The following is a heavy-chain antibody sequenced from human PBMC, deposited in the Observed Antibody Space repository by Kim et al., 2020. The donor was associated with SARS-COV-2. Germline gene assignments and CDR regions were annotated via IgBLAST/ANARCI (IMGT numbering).Heavy chain of an antibody. J-gene: IGHJ4*02. CDR2: ISSSSSYI. CDR3: ARFRRYCSSTSCYMLDY. CDR1: GFTFSSYS. D-gene: IGHD2-2*02. Sequence: GGSLRLSCAASGFTFSSYSMNWVRQAPGKGLEWVSSISSSSSYIYYADSVKGRFTISRDNAKNSLYLQMNSLRAEDTAVYYCARFRRYCSSTSCYMLDYWGQGTLVTVSS. V-gene: IGHV3-21*01.